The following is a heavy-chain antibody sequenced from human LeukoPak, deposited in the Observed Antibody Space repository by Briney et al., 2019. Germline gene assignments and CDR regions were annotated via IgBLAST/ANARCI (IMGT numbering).Heavy chain of an antibody. CDR1: GFTFSSYE. CDR2: ISSSGSTI. J-gene: IGHJ3*02. V-gene: IGHV3-48*03. Sequence: GGSLRLSCAASGFTFSSYEMNWVRQAPGKGLEWVSYISSSGSTIYYADSVKGRFTISRDNAKNSLYLQMNSLRAEDTAVYYCARGAVSRDCSGGSCYHFDIWGQGTMVTVSS. CDR3: ARGAVSRDCSGGSCYHFDI. D-gene: IGHD2-15*01.